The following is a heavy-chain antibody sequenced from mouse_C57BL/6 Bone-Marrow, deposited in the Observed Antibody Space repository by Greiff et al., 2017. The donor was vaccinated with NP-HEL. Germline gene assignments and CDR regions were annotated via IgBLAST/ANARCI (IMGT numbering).Heavy chain of an antibody. Sequence: EVQLQESGPGLVKPSQSLSLTCSVTGYSITSGYYWNWIRQFPGNKLEWMGYISYDGSNNYNPSLKNRISITRDTSKNQFFLKLNSVTTEDTATYYCARDTLDSSGVAWFAYWGQGTLVTVSA. CDR3: ARDTLDSSGVAWFAY. CDR2: ISYDGSN. V-gene: IGHV3-6*01. D-gene: IGHD3-2*02. CDR1: GYSITSGYY. J-gene: IGHJ3*01.